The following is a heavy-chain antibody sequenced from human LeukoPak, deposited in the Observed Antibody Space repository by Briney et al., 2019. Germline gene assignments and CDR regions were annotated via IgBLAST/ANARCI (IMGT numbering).Heavy chain of an antibody. CDR1: GFTFSTYA. D-gene: IGHD5-12*01. Sequence: GGSLRLSCAAPGFTFSTYAMTWVRQALGKGLEWVSTFGSGGGTYYTDSVRGRFTISKDFSKNTLYLQLNSLGAEDTVLYYCAKVVAPSTTRNLDYWGQGALVIVSS. V-gene: IGHV3-23*01. CDR2: FGSGGGT. CDR3: AKVVAPSTTRNLDY. J-gene: IGHJ4*02.